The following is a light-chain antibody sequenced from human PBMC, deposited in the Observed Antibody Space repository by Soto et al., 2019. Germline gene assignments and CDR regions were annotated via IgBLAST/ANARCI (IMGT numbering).Light chain of an antibody. CDR2: EGT. J-gene: IGLJ1*01. Sequence: QSVLTQPASVSGFLGQSITMSCTGSSSDVGTFNLVSWFQQHPGKAPKLLIFEGTKRPSGVSDRFSGSKSGNTASLTISGLQAEDEADYHCCSYAGTRTSWVFGTGTKVTGL. V-gene: IGLV2-23*01. CDR1: SSDVGTFNL. CDR3: CSYAGTRTSWV.